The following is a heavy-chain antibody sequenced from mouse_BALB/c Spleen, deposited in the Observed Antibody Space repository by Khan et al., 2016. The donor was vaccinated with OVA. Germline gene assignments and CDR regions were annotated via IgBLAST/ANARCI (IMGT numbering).Heavy chain of an antibody. Sequence: QMQLEESGPGLVQPSQSLSITCTVSAFSLTTYGVHWVRQSPGKGLEWLGLIWSGGNTDYNAAFISRLSISKDNSKSQVFFKMSSLQADDTAMYYCARNSYMYDFTYWGQGTLVTVSA. CDR1: AFSLTTYG. J-gene: IGHJ3*01. CDR3: ARNSYMYDFTY. V-gene: IGHV2-2*01. D-gene: IGHD2-14*01. CDR2: IWSGGNT.